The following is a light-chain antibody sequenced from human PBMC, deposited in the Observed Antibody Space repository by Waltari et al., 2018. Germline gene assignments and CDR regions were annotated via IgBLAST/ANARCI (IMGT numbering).Light chain of an antibody. V-gene: IGKV3-20*01. CDR1: QTIRTTY. Sequence: EIVLTQSPGTLSLSPGEGATLSCRTSQTIRTTYLAWYQQKPGQAPTLLIYGALTRATGIPDRFTVSGSGTDFALTISSLEPEDFATYYCQQYDVSPLTFGGGTKVEIK. CDR3: QQYDVSPLT. J-gene: IGKJ4*01. CDR2: GAL.